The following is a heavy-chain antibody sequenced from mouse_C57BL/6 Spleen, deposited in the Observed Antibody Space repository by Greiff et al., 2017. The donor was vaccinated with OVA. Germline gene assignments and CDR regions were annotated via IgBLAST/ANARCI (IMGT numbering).Heavy chain of an antibody. D-gene: IGHD2-4*01. Sequence: VQRVESGPGLVQPSQSLSITCTVSGFSLPSYGVHWVRQSPGKGLEWLGVIWSGGSTDYNAAFISRLSISKDNSKSQVFFKMNSLQADDTAIYYCARGGDYDEDAMDYWGQGTSVTVSS. CDR3: ARGGDYDEDAMDY. CDR2: IWSGGST. V-gene: IGHV2-2*01. J-gene: IGHJ4*01. CDR1: GFSLPSYG.